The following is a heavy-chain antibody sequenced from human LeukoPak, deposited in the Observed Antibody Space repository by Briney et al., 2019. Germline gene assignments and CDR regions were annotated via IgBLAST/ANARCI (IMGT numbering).Heavy chain of an antibody. V-gene: IGHV1-46*01. CDR1: GYTFTSYY. Sequence: ASVKVSCKASGYTFTSYYMHWVRQAPGQGLEWMGIINPSGGSTSYAQKFQGRVTMTRDTSTGTVYMELSSLRSEDTAVYYCARDRPDSSGYYQSLSGYYYYGMDVWGQGTTVTVSS. J-gene: IGHJ6*02. CDR2: INPSGGST. D-gene: IGHD3-22*01. CDR3: ARDRPDSSGYYQSLSGYYYYGMDV.